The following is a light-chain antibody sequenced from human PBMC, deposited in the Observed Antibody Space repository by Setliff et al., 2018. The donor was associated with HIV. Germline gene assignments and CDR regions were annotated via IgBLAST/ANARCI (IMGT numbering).Light chain of an antibody. V-gene: IGLV3-21*04. CDR3: QVWDSSSGLDV. CDR1: NIGSKS. Sequence: SSALTQPPSVSGAPGKTARITCGGNNIGSKSVHWYQQKPGQAPVLVIYYDSDRPSGIPERFSGSNSGNTATLTITRVEAGEEADYYCQVWDSSSGLDVFGTGTKVTVL. J-gene: IGLJ1*01. CDR2: YDS.